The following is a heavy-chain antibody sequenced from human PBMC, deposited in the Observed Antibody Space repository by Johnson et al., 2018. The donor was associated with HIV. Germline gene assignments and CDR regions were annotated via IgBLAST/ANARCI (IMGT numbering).Heavy chain of an antibody. J-gene: IGHJ3*02. CDR3: AKDGDFWTLASSAVDI. D-gene: IGHD3/OR15-3a*01. CDR2: ISYDGSNK. Sequence: QVQLVESGGGVVQPGRSLRLSCAASGFTFSSYGMHWVRQAPGKGLEWVAVISYDGSNKYYADSVKGRFTISRDNSKNTLYLQMNSLRAEDTAVYYCAKDGDFWTLASSAVDIWGKGTMVTVSS. V-gene: IGHV3-30*18. CDR1: GFTFSSYG.